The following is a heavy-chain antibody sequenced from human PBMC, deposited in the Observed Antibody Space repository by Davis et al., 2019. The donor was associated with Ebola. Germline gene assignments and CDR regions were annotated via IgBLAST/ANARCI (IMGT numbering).Heavy chain of an antibody. CDR1: GSSFHTYT. CDR2: ISTDGSTT. D-gene: IGHD6-19*01. J-gene: IGHJ4*02. CDR3: AGAVAGTEDFQY. Sequence: PGGSLRLSCAASGSSFHTYTINWFRQAPGRGLEWLAVISTDGSTTFYADSVKGRFTISRDNSKNTLSLQMNSLGTEDTAVYYCAGAVAGTEDFQYWGQGTLVTVSS. V-gene: IGHV3-30*04.